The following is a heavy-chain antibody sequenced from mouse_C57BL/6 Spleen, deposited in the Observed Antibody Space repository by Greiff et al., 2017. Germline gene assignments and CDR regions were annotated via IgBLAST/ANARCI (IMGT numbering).Heavy chain of an antibody. CDR2: INPNNGGT. D-gene: IGHD1-1*01. CDR1: GYTFTDYN. J-gene: IGHJ1*03. Sequence: VQLQQSGPELVKPGASVKIPCKASGYTFTDYNMDWVKQSHGKSLEWIGDINPNNGGTIYNQKFKGKATLTVDKSSSTAYMELRSLTSEDTAVYYWASRGYGSSPGYFDVWGTGTTVTVSS. V-gene: IGHV1-18*01. CDR3: ASRGYGSSPGYFDV.